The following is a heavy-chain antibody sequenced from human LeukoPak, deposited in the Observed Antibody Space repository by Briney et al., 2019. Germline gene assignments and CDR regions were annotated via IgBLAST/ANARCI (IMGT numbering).Heavy chain of an antibody. CDR3: ARVRGSASSGPFDY. CDR2: IYHSGTTYSGST. D-gene: IGHD6-6*01. Sequence: PSETLSLTCNVSGASMSNYYWVWIRQPPGKGLEWIGSIYHSGTTYSGSTYYNPSLKSRVTISLDTSKNQFSLNLSSVTAADTAVYYCARVRGSASSGPFDYWGQGTLVTVSS. V-gene: IGHV4-39*07. J-gene: IGHJ4*02. CDR1: GASMSNYY.